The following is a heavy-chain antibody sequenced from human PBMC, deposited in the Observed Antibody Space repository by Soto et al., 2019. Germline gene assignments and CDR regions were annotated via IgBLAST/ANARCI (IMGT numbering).Heavy chain of an antibody. CDR1: GFSLTTGRVG. J-gene: IGHJ4*02. D-gene: IGHD2-15*01. V-gene: IGHV2-5*01. CDR2: IHWNDDN. CDR3: THRLVGSGQGY. Sequence: QITLEETGPTLVKPTQTLTLTCTFSGFSLTTGRVGVGWIRQPPGKALEWHAVIHWNDDNHYSPSLKSRLTITKDTSKNQVVLTLTNMDPVDTATYYCTHRLVGSGQGYWGQGTLVTVSS.